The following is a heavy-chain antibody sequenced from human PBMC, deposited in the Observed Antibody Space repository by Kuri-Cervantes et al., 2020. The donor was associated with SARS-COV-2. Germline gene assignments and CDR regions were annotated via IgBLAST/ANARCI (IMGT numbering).Heavy chain of an antibody. Sequence: SQTLSLTCAVYGGSFSGYYWSWIRQPPGKGLEWIGEINHSGSTNYNPSLKSRVTISVDTSKNQFSLKLRSVTAADTAIYYCARGKWLVGDYHYYMDVWGKGTTVTVSS. D-gene: IGHD6-19*01. CDR3: ARGKWLVGDYHYYMDV. CDR2: INHSGST. J-gene: IGHJ6*03. V-gene: IGHV4-34*01. CDR1: GGSFSGYY.